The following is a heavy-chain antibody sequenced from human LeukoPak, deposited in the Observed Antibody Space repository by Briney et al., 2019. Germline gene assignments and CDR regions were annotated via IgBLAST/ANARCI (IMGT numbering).Heavy chain of an antibody. CDR3: ARPLVGDALDY. V-gene: IGHV3-33*01. CDR2: IWYDGSNE. Sequence: HGGSLRLSCAASGFTFSRYGMHWVRQAPGKGLEWVAVIWYDGSNEYYADSVKGRFTIFRDNSKNTLHLQMNSLRAEDTAVYYCARPLVGDALDYWGQGTLVTVSS. CDR1: GFTFSRYG. J-gene: IGHJ4*02. D-gene: IGHD1-26*01.